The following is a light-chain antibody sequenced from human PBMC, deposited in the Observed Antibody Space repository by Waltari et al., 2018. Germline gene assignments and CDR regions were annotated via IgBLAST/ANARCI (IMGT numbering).Light chain of an antibody. CDR3: QQSYSTPIT. CDR1: QSIDTY. J-gene: IGKJ5*01. V-gene: IGKV1-39*01. Sequence: DLQMTQSTLSLSTSVGDRVTITCRASQSIDTYLNWYQHKPGQAPKSLICAASTLQTGVPSRFSGGGSGTDCTLTISSLQPEDFGTYYCQQSYSTPITFGQGTRLEIK. CDR2: AAS.